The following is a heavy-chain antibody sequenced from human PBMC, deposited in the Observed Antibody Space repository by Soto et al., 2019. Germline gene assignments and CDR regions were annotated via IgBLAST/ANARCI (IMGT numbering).Heavy chain of an antibody. J-gene: IGHJ6*02. D-gene: IGHD6-13*01. CDR3: ASGGRKWGSSWDYYYYGMDV. CDR2: IYYSGST. Sequence: QVQLQESGPGLVKPSQTLSLTCTVSGCSISSGDYYWIWIRQPPGKGLEWIGYIYYSGSTYYNPSLKSRVTLSVDTSKNQFSLKLSSVTAADTAVYYCASGGRKWGSSWDYYYYGMDVWGQGTTVTVSS. CDR1: GCSISSGDYY. V-gene: IGHV4-30-4*01.